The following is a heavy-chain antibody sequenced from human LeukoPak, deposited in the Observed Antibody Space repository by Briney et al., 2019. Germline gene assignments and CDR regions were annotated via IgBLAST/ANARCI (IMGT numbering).Heavy chain of an antibody. J-gene: IGHJ5*02. CDR1: GVTFSYDC. CDR2: INSDGSST. Sequence: GGSLRLSCAASGVTFSYDCMNWVRQAPWNWLDWVSRINSDGSSTSYADAVKGRFTISRDNTENTLYLQMNSLRAEDTAVYYCARASGTDATGYVQIDRWGQGTLVTVSS. CDR3: ARASGTDATGYVQIDR. D-gene: IGHD3-9*01. V-gene: IGHV3-74*01.